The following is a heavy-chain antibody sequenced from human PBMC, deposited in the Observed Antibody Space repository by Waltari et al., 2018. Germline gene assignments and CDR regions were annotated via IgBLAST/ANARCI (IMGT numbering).Heavy chain of an antibody. CDR2: IDSGGSMT. CDR3: TKAPADGDVFDV. J-gene: IGHJ3*01. Sequence: EAQMSESGGGSVQSGGFVPLSCDVSGMRFRNYAMSWVRQAPGEGLEWVSLIDSGGSMTYYSDSVEGRFTISRDNARNTVYLQMSSLRVEDTAIYYCTKAPADGDVFDVWGHGTEVSVSS. D-gene: IGHD7-27*01. V-gene: IGHV3-23*03. CDR1: GMRFRNYA.